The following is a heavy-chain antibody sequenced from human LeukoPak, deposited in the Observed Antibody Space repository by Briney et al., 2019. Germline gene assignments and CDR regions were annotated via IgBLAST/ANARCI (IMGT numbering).Heavy chain of an antibody. Sequence: GGSLRLSCAASGFGFSNYWMSWVRQAPGKRLEWVANMNEDGSEKNYVDSVKGRFTISRDNAQDSLYLQMNSLRAEDTAVYYCARDRGYSNFDYWGRGTLLTVSS. CDR2: MNEDGSEK. D-gene: IGHD4-11*01. CDR1: GFGFSNYW. CDR3: ARDRGYSNFDY. V-gene: IGHV3-7*01. J-gene: IGHJ4*02.